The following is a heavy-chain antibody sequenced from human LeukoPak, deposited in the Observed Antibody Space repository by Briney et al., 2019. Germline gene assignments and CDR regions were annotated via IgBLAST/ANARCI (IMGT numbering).Heavy chain of an antibody. V-gene: IGHV3-30*02. Sequence: GGSLRLSCAASGFTFSSYGMHWVRQAPGKGLEWVAFIRYDGSNKYYADSVKGRFTISRDNSKNTLYLQMNSLRAEDTAVYYCARSHYDFWSGYYEPYYYYYYMDVWGKGTTVTVSS. D-gene: IGHD3-3*01. J-gene: IGHJ6*03. CDR2: IRYDGSNK. CDR3: ARSHYDFWSGYYEPYYYYYYMDV. CDR1: GFTFSSYG.